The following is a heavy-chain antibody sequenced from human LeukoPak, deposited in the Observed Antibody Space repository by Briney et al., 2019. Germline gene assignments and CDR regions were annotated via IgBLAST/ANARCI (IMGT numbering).Heavy chain of an antibody. D-gene: IGHD5-18*01. CDR1: GFTFTDYY. J-gene: IGHJ4*02. CDR2: ISSSGSTI. Sequence: GGSLRLSCAASGFTFTDYYMSWIRQAPGKGLEWLSYISSSGSTICYADSAKGRFTISRDNSKNTLYLQMNSLRAEDTAVYYCAKRGYSYGPEYYFDYWGQGTLVTVSS. V-gene: IGHV3-11*01. CDR3: AKRGYSYGPEYYFDY.